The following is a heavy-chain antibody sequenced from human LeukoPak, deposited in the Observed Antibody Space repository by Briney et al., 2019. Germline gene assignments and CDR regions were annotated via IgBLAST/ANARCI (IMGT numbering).Heavy chain of an antibody. CDR2: ISAYNGNT. J-gene: IGHJ3*02. CDR3: ARDIAAAGNDAFDI. V-gene: IGHV1-18*01. D-gene: IGHD6-13*01. Sequence: ASVKVSCKASGYSFATYGISWVRQAPGQGLEWMGWISAYNGNTNYAQKLQGRVTMTTDTSTSTAYMELRSLRSDDTAVYYCARDIAAAGNDAFDIWGQGTMVTVSS. CDR1: GYSFATYG.